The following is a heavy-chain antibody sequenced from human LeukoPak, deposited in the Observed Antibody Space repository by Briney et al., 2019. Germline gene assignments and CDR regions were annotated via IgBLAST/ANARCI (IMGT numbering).Heavy chain of an antibody. J-gene: IGHJ6*03. CDR3: ARLGFYSSGGYLYYYYYYMDV. Sequence: SETLSLTCTVSGGSISNYYWTWIRQTPGKGLESLGYIFYSGRTNSNPSLQNRVTMSVDTTTRQVSLKLRSVSAADTAVYYCARLGFYSSGGYLYYYYYYMDVWGKGTTVTVSS. D-gene: IGHD6-19*01. CDR1: GGSISNYY. CDR2: IFYSGRT. V-gene: IGHV4-59*01.